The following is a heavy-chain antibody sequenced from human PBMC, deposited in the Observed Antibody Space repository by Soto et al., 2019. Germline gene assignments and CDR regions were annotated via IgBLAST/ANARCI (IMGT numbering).Heavy chain of an antibody. CDR1: GFTFGDYA. V-gene: IGHV3-49*03. CDR3: AKDLFSMVRGASYYSYGMDV. CDR2: IRSKPYDGTT. D-gene: IGHD3-10*01. Sequence: PGGSLRLSCTASGFTFGDYAMSWFHQAPGKGLEWVGFIRSKPYDGTTEYAASAKGRFTISRDDSKSIAYLQMNSLKTEDTAVYYCAKDLFSMVRGASYYSYGMDVWGQGTTVTVSS. J-gene: IGHJ6*02.